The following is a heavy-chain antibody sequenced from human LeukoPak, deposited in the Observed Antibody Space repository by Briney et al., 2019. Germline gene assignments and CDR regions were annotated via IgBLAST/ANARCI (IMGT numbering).Heavy chain of an antibody. CDR2: IIPIFGTA. D-gene: IGHD3-16*01. Sequence: GASVKVSCKASGGTFSSYAISWVRQAPGQGLEWMGGIIPIFGTANYAQKFQGRVTITTDESTSTAYMELSSLRSEDTALYYCARVPRELGAYWGQGTLVTVSS. V-gene: IGHV1-69*05. CDR3: ARVPRELGAY. CDR1: GGTFSSYA. J-gene: IGHJ4*02.